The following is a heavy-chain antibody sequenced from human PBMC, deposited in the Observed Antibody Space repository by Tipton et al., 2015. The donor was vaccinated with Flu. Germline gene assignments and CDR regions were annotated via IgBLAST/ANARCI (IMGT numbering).Heavy chain of an antibody. CDR2: FYYTGHT. Sequence: TLSLTCIVSGDSMSSTSYYWGWIRQPPGKGLEWIGSFYYTGHTYYKPSLKSRASISVDTSKSQFSLMLRSVTAADTAVYYCARLSYYDVDLKNFYFDHWGQGALVTVSS. J-gene: IGHJ4*02. V-gene: IGHV4-39*01. CDR3: ARLSYYDVDLKNFYFDH. CDR1: GDSMSSTSYY. D-gene: IGHD3-10*02.